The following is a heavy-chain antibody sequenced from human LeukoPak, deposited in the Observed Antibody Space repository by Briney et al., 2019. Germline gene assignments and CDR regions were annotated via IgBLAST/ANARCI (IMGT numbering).Heavy chain of an antibody. CDR3: AKATHSYGSGSIDY. D-gene: IGHD3-10*01. V-gene: IGHV3-23*01. CDR2: ISGSGGST. Sequence: GGSLRLSCAASGFTFSSYAMSWVRQSPGKGLEGVSAISGSGGSTYYADSVKGRFTISRDNSKNTLYLQMNSLRAEDTAVYYCAKATHSYGSGSIDYWGQGTLVTVSS. J-gene: IGHJ4*02. CDR1: GFTFSSYA.